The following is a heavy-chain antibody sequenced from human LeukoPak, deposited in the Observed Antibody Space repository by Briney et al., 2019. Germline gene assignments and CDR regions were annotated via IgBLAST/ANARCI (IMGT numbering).Heavy chain of an antibody. J-gene: IGHJ4*02. D-gene: IGHD4-23*01. CDR3: ARANYGGNLDY. Sequence: SETLSLTSTVSGGSISSYYWSWIRPPPGKGLEWIEYIYYSGSTNYNPSLKSRVTISVDTSKNQFSLKLSSVTAADTAVYYCARANYGGNLDYWGQGTLVTVSS. CDR1: GGSISSYY. CDR2: IYYSGST. V-gene: IGHV4-59*01.